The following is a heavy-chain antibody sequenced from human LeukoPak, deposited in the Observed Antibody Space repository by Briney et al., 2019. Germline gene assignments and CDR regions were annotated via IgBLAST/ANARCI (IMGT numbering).Heavy chain of an antibody. D-gene: IGHD2-15*01. CDR3: ARVEVVTGLEEYFDL. V-gene: IGHV4-34*01. CDR1: GGSFSGYY. CDR2: INHSGST. Sequence: PSETLSLTCAVYGGSFSGYYWSWIRQPPGKGLEWIGEINHSGSTNYNPSLKSRVTISVDTSKNQFSLKLSSVTAADTAVYYCARVEVVTGLEEYFDLWGRGTLVTVSS. J-gene: IGHJ2*01.